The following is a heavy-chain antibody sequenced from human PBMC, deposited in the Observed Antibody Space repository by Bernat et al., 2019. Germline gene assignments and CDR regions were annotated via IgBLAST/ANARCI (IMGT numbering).Heavy chain of an antibody. CDR3: TTQSTTLDY. CDR2: IKSKSDGEKT. D-gene: IGHD1-1*01. Sequence: EVQLVESGGGLVKPGGSLRLSCAVSDFTFSKTWMHWVRQAPGKGLEWVGRIKSKSDGEKTDYAAPVKGRFTISRDDSKNTLYLQMNSLKTEDTAVYYCTTQSTTLDYGGQGTLVTVSP. J-gene: IGHJ4*02. CDR1: DFTFSKTW. V-gene: IGHV3-15*07.